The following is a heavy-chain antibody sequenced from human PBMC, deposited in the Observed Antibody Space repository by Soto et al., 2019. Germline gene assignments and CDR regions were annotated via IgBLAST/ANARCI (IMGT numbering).Heavy chain of an antibody. Sequence: EVQLVESGGGLVKPGGSLRLSCAASGFTFSSYSMNWVRQAPGKGLEWVSSISSSSSYIYYADSVKGRFTISRDNAKNSLYLQMNSLRAEDTAVYYCARDEKLLLGAVGFYYYGMDVWGQGTTVTVSS. CDR2: ISSSSSYI. CDR1: GFTFSSYS. V-gene: IGHV3-21*01. J-gene: IGHJ6*02. D-gene: IGHD2-15*01. CDR3: ARDEKLLLGAVGFYYYGMDV.